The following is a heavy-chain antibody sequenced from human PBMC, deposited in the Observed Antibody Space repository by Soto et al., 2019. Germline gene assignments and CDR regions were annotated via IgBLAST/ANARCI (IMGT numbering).Heavy chain of an antibody. CDR3: ARGRGGAKRYYYGMDV. J-gene: IGHJ6*02. CDR2: MNPNSGNT. CDR1: GYTFTSYD. D-gene: IGHD2-15*01. V-gene: IGHV1-8*01. Sequence: ASVKVSCKASGYTFTSYDINCVRQATGQVLEWMGWMNPNSGNTGYAQKFQGRVTMTRNTSISTAYMELSSLRSEDTAVYYCARGRGGAKRYYYGMDVWGQGTTVTVSS.